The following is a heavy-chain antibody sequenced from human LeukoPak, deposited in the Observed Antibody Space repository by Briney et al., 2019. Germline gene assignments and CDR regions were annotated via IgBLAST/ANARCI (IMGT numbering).Heavy chain of an antibody. J-gene: IGHJ4*02. D-gene: IGHD3-16*01. CDR2: ISYSGGTT. Sequence: GGSLRLSCPASGFTLSNYAMSWVRRAPAKGLEWVSGISYSGGTTYYADSVKGRLTISRDNSKNTLYLQMNSLRAEDTAVYYCAKTLIAFGARSPFDYWGQGTLVTVSS. CDR3: AKTLIAFGARSPFDY. V-gene: IGHV3-23*01. CDR1: GFTLSNYA.